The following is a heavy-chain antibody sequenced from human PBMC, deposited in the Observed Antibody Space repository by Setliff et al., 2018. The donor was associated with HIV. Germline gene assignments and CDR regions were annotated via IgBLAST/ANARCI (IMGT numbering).Heavy chain of an antibody. Sequence: LSLTCTVSSDSITNGYYWAWTRQSPGKGLEWIGSIYHSGSTYYNPSLKSRVAISVDTSKNRFSLKLASVTAADTAVYYCARGSGRFCSVGSCSAFDYWGQGTLVTVSS. V-gene: IGHV4-38-2*02. D-gene: IGHD2-15*01. CDR3: ARGSGRFCSVGSCSAFDY. CDR1: SDSITNGYY. CDR2: IYHSGST. J-gene: IGHJ4*02.